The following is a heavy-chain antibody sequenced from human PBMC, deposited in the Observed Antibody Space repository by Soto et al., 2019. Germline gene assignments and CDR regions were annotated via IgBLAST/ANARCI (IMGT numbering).Heavy chain of an antibody. CDR1: GFSLSTSGMC. CDR3: ARIVDYYGSGSYYNKDYFDY. D-gene: IGHD3-10*01. V-gene: IGHV2-70*01. J-gene: IGHJ4*02. CDR2: IDWDDDK. Sequence: GSGPTLVNPTQTLTLTCTFSGFSLSTSGMCVSWIRQPPGKALEWLALIDWDDDKYYSTSLKTRLTISKDTSKNQVVLTMTNMDPVDTATYYCARIVDYYGSGSYYNKDYFDYWGQGTLVTVSS.